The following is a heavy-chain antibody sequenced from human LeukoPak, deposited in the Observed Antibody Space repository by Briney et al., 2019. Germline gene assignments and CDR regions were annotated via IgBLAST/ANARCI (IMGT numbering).Heavy chain of an antibody. V-gene: IGHV1-58*02. J-gene: IGHJ4*02. D-gene: IGHD5-18*01. CDR1: GFTFTSSA. Sequence: TSVKVSCKASGFTFTSSAMQWVRQARGQRLEWIGWIVVGSGNTNYAQKFQERVTITRDMSTSTAYMELSSLRSEDTAVYYCAADRSGYSYGYVYLWGQGTLVTVSS. CDR2: IVVGSGNT. CDR3: AADRSGYSYGYVYL.